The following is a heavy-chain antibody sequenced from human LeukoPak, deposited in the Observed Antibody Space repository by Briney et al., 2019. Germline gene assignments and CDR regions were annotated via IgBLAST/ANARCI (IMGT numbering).Heavy chain of an antibody. V-gene: IGHV3-48*03. CDR2: ISGSGSNI. D-gene: IGHD2-21*02. CDR1: GFTFGSYA. CDR3: ARDYCGGDCSSH. J-gene: IGHJ4*02. Sequence: GGSLRLSCAASGFTFGSYAMNWVRQAPGKGLEWVSYISGSGSNINYADSVRGRFTISRDNAENTLYLQMNSLRAEDTAVYYCARDYCGGDCSSHWGRGTLVTVSS.